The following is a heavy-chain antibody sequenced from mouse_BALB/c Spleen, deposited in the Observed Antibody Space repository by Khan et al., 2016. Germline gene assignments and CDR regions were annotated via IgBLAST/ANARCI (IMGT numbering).Heavy chain of an antibody. Sequence: VQLKQSGAELVKPGASVKLSCTASGFNIKDTYMHWVKQRPEQGLEWIGRIDPANGNTKYDPKFQGKATIPADTSSNTAYLQLSSLTSEDTAVYYCAQIDDGDYGFAYWGQGTMVTVAA. CDR1: GFNIKDTY. CDR2: IDPANGNT. V-gene: IGHV14-3*02. CDR3: AQIDDGDYGFAY. D-gene: IGHD2-3*01. J-gene: IGHJ3*01.